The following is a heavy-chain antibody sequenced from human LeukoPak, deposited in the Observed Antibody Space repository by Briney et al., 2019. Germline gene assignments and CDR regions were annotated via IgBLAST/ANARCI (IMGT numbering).Heavy chain of an antibody. CDR3: ARVVKVGYVWGSYPPKYFDY. V-gene: IGHV4-34*01. CDR1: GGSFSGYY. Sequence: SETLSLTCAVYGGSFSGYYWSWIRQPPGKGLEWIGEINHSGSTNYNPSLKSRVTISVDTSKNQFSLKLSSVTAADTAVYYCARVVKVGYVWGSYPPKYFDYWGQGTRVTVSS. J-gene: IGHJ4*02. CDR2: INHSGST. D-gene: IGHD3-16*02.